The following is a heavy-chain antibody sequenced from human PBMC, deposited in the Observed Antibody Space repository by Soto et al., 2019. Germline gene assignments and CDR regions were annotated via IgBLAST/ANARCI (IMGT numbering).Heavy chain of an antibody. CDR1: GFTFSSYS. CDR3: ARDLSYGPFDY. CDR2: ISSSSSTI. V-gene: IGHV3-48*01. Sequence: EVQLVESGGGLVQPGGSLRLSCAASGFTFSSYSMNWVRQAPGKGLEWVSYISSSSSTIYYADSVKGRFTISRDNAKNSLYLQMNGLRAEDTAVYYCARDLSYGPFDYWGQGTLVTVSS. J-gene: IGHJ4*02. D-gene: IGHD3-10*01.